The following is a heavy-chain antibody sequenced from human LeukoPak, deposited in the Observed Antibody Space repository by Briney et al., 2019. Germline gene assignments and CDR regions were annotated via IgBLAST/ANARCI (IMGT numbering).Heavy chain of an antibody. D-gene: IGHD2-21*01. V-gene: IGHV4-59*01. CDR1: GGTISSYY. CDR3: ARVDPCGGDCYSDYYYYMDV. CDR2: IYYSGNT. Sequence: SETLSLTCTVSGGTISSYYWSWIRQPPGKGLEWIGYIYYSGNTNYNPSLKSRVTISVAVSKNQFSLKLSSVISADTAVYYCARVDPCGGDCYSDYYYYMDVWGKGTTVTVSS. J-gene: IGHJ6*03.